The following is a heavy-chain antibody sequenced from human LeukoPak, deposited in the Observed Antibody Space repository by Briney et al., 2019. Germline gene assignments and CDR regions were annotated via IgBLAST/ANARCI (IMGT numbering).Heavy chain of an antibody. CDR1: GGSISSGGYY. D-gene: IGHD3-10*01. V-gene: IGHV4-31*03. J-gene: IGHJ3*02. CDR2: IYYSGST. CDR3: ASTLWFGEADAFDI. Sequence: PSQTLSLTCTVSGGSISSGGYYWSWIRQHPGKGLEWIGYIYYSGSTYYNPSLKSRVTISVDTSKNQFSLKLSSVTAADTAVYYCASTLWFGEADAFDIWGQGTMVTVSS.